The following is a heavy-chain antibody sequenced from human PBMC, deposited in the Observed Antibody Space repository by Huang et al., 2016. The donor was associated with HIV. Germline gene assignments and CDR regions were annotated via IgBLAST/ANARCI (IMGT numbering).Heavy chain of an antibody. J-gene: IGHJ4*02. V-gene: IGHV3-48*01. CDR3: ARDGGYSFWSNYPKYFFDF. Sequence: EVRLVESGGGVVQPGGSLILSCSASGFTFGSYSMHWVRQGPGKGLEWVAYISASGATMSYSDSVEGRFTISRGKGKSSVYLQMHTLRAEDTCIYYCARDGGYSFWSNYPKYFFDFWGQGTPVTVSS. D-gene: IGHD3-3*01. CDR2: ISASGATM. CDR1: GFTFGSYS.